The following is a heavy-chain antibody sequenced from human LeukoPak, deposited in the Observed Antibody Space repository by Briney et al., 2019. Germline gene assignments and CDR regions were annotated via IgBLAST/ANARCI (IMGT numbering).Heavy chain of an antibody. V-gene: IGHV3-23*01. CDR3: AKDRYCSGGSCSGDFDY. D-gene: IGHD2-15*01. CDR1: GFTFSNYT. J-gene: IGHJ4*02. CDR2: ISGSGGST. Sequence: GGSLRLSCAASGFTFSNYTMSWVRQAPGKGLEWVSGISGSGGSTYYADSVKGRFTISRDNSKNTLFLQMNSLRAEDTAVYYCAKDRYCSGGSCSGDFDYWGQGTLVTVSS.